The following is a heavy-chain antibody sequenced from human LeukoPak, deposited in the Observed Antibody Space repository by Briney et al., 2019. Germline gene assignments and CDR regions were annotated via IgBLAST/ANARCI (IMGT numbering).Heavy chain of an antibody. D-gene: IGHD3-10*01. CDR3: ARGSLWFGELLHFDY. CDR2: IKQDGSEK. CDR1: GFTFSSDW. V-gene: IGHV3-7*03. Sequence: PGGPLRLSCAVSGFTFSSDWMSWVRQAPGKGLEWVANIKQDGSEKYYVDSVKGRFTISRDNAKNSLYLQMNSLRAEDTAVYYCARGSLWFGELLHFDYWGQGTLVTVSS. J-gene: IGHJ4*02.